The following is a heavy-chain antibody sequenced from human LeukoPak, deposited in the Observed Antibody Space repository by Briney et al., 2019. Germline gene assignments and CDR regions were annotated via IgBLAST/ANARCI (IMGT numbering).Heavy chain of an antibody. V-gene: IGHV3-23*01. D-gene: IGHD6-13*01. CDR1: GFTFSSYA. CDR2: ISGSGGST. CDR3: AKYQDSSSWSPFDY. J-gene: IGHJ4*02. Sequence: GGSLRLSCAASGFTFSSYAMSWVRQAPGKGLEWVSAISGSGGSTYYADSVKGRFTISRHNSKNTLSLQMNSLRAEDTAVYYCAKYQDSSSWSPFDYWGQGPLVTVSS.